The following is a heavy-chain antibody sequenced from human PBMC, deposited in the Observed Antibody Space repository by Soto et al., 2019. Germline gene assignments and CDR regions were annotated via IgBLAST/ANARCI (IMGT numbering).Heavy chain of an antibody. D-gene: IGHD3-16*01. Sequence: GDSLKISCRGSGYDFNTNWFGWVRQLPGRGLAWVGIMYPGDSDTRLLPSLQVHVTLSADVAVSTAFLQWRSLKTSDSGMYFCARLPRDCNKTSCYYGYQWGQGTCVTVS. J-gene: IGHJ4*02. CDR2: MYPGDSDT. V-gene: IGHV5-51*01. CDR3: ARLPRDCNKTSCYYGYQ. CDR1: GYDFNTNW.